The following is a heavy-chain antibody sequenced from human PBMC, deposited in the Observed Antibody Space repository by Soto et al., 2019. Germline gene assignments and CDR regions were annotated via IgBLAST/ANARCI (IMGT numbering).Heavy chain of an antibody. J-gene: IGHJ6*02. CDR1: GGSFSGYY. D-gene: IGHD3-10*01. V-gene: IGHV4-34*01. CDR2: INHSGST. CDR3: ARVPMVEYYGMDV. Sequence: SETLSLTCAVYGGSFSGYYWIWIRQPPGKGLEWIGEINHSGSTNYNPSLKSRVTISVDTSKNQFSLKLSSVTAADTAVYYCARVPMVEYYGMDVWGQGTTVTVSS.